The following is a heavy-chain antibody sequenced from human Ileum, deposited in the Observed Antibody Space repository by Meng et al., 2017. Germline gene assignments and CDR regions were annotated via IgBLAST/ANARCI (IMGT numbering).Heavy chain of an antibody. CDR2: INWNGGST. CDR3: ARVVTDYDILTVYYYYYGMDV. Sequence: GESLKIPCAAFGFTFDDYGMSWVRQAPGKGLEWVSGINWNGGSTGYADSVKGRFTIPRDNAKNSLYLQMNSLRAEDTALYYCARVVTDYDILTVYYYYYGMDVWGQGTTVTVSS. V-gene: IGHV3-20*04. J-gene: IGHJ6*02. D-gene: IGHD3-9*01. CDR1: GFTFDDYG.